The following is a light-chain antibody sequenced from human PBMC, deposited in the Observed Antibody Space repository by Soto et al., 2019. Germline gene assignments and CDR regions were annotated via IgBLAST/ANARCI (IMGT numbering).Light chain of an antibody. CDR1: QSVSSSY. V-gene: IGKV3-20*01. Sequence: EIVLTQSPGTLSLSPGERATLSCRASQSVSSSYLAWYQQKPGQASRLLIYGASSRATGIPDRFSGSGSGTDFTLTISRLQPEDFATYYCQQSYSTPLTFGGGTKVDIK. CDR3: QQSYSTPLT. J-gene: IGKJ4*01. CDR2: GAS.